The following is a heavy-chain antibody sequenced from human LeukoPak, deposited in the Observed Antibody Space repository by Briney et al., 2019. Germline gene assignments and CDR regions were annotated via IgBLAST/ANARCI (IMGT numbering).Heavy chain of an antibody. CDR2: IWYDENKK. CDR1: GFTFSSYG. V-gene: IGHV3-33*06. J-gene: IGHJ4*02. D-gene: IGHD3-22*01. CDR3: AKGSYYDSSGSFYFDY. Sequence: GGSLRLSCAASGFTFSSYGMHWVRQPPGKGLEWVAVIWYDENKKYYADSVKGRFTISRDNSKNTLYVQVNSLGTEDTAAYYCAKGSYYDSSGSFYFDYWGQGTLVTVSS.